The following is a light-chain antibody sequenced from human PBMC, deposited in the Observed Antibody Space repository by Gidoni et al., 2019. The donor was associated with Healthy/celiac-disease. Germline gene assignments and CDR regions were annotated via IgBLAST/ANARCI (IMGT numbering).Light chain of an antibody. Sequence: DIQMTQSPSSLSASVGDRVTITCRASQSISSYLNWYQQKPGKAPNLLIYAASSLQSGVPSRFSGSGSGTDFTLTISSLQPEDFATYYCQKSYSTPPTFGGGTKVEIK. V-gene: IGKV1-39*01. CDR1: QSISSY. CDR2: AAS. CDR3: QKSYSTPPT. J-gene: IGKJ4*01.